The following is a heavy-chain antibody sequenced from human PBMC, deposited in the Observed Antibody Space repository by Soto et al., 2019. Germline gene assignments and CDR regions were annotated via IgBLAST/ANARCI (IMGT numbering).Heavy chain of an antibody. Sequence: EVQLLESGGGLVQPGGSLRLSCAASGFAFSRTLEFMFSGYAMTWVRQAPGKGLECVSSITGSGGNTYYADSVKGRFTISRDNSKNTMYLQMNSLRAEDTAIYFCAKDRGEGELEGASSFDIWGQGTMVTVSS. CDR2: ITGSGGNT. D-gene: IGHD3-10*01. CDR1: GFAFSRTLEFMFSGYA. CDR3: AKDRGEGELEGASSFDI. V-gene: IGHV3-23*01. J-gene: IGHJ3*02.